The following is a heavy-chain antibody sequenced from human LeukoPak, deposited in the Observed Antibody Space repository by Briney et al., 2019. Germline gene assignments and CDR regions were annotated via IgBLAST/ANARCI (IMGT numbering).Heavy chain of an antibody. CDR2: ITSSGSPI. V-gene: IGHV3-48*03. D-gene: IGHD2-8*02. Sequence: GGSLRLSCAASGFTFSSYGMDWVRQAPGKGLEWVSFITSSGSPIYYADSVKGRFTISRDNARNTLSLQMDSLRVEDTAVYYCARNPTGDYDYWGQGALVTVSS. CDR3: ARNPTGDYDY. CDR1: GFTFSSYG. J-gene: IGHJ4*02.